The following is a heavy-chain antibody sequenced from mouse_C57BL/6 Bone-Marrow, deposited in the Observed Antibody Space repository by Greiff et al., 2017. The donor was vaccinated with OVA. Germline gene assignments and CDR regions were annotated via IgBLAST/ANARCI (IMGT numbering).Heavy chain of an antibody. CDR2: IDPSDSET. CDR3: ARNCDFAWFAY. J-gene: IGHJ3*01. CDR1: GYTFTSYW. Sequence: QVQLQQPGAELVRPGSSVKLSCKASGYTFTSYWMHWVKQRPIQGLEWIGNIDPSDSETPYNQKFKDKATLTVDKSSSTAYMQLSSLASEDSAVYYCARNCDFAWFAYWGQGTLVTVSA. V-gene: IGHV1-52*01.